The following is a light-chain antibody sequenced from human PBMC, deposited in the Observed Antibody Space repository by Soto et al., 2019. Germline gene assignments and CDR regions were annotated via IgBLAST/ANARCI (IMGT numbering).Light chain of an antibody. CDR2: DAS. J-gene: IGKJ1*01. Sequence: EIVLTQSPGTLSLSPGERATLSCRASQSVSSYLAWYQQKPGQAPRLLIYDASTRATGISARFSGSGSGTDFTLTISSLEPEDSAIYYCQQRGNWPVTVGQETNVEVK. CDR1: QSVSSY. V-gene: IGKV3-11*01. CDR3: QQRGNWPVT.